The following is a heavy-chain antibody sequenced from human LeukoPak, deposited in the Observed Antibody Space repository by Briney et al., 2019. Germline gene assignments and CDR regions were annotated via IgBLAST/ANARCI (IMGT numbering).Heavy chain of an antibody. CDR2: VYYSGST. CDR3: ASRVKDGVDY. CDR1: GGSVNSTSYY. V-gene: IGHV4-39*07. J-gene: IGHJ4*02. D-gene: IGHD5-24*01. Sequence: SETLSLTCSVSGGSVNSTSYYWGWIRQPPGKGLEWIGTVYYSGSTYYNPSLKSRVTISVDTSKNQFSLKLSSVTAADTAVYYCASRVKDGVDYWAREPWSPSPQ.